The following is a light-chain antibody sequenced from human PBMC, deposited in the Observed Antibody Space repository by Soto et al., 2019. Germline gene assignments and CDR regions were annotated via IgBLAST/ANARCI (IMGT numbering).Light chain of an antibody. CDR3: QQYHYWPPIT. V-gene: IGKV3-15*01. Sequence: EIVMTQSPATLFVSPGERATLSCRASQTVSDDLAWYQQKPGQAPRLLIYGASTRATDSPARFSGGGSGTEFTLTISSLQSEYSAIYYCQQYHYWPPITFGPGTKVNI. CDR2: GAS. J-gene: IGKJ3*01. CDR1: QTVSDD.